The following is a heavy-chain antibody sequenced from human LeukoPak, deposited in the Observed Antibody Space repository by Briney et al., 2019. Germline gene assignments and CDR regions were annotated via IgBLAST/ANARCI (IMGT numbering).Heavy chain of an antibody. CDR1: GFTFSSYT. V-gene: IGHV3-21*01. D-gene: IGHD6-19*01. CDR2: VTGSGSDT. Sequence: PGGSLRLSCAVSGFTFSSYTMNWVRQAPGKGLEWVSSVTGSGSDTYYADSVKGRFTISRDNAKNSLSLQLNSLRAEDTAVYYCPSFGVYPGYSRGWAHDFYYWGQGTLVTVSS. CDR3: PSFGVYPGYSRGWAHDFYY. J-gene: IGHJ4*02.